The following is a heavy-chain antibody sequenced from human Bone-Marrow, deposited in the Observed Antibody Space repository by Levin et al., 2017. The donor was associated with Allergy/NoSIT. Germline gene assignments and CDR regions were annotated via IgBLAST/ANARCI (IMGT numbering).Heavy chain of an antibody. V-gene: IGHV4-31*03. CDR2: VSYSGIT. Sequence: SQTLSLTCTVSGGPISSGIYFWSWVRQLPGKGLEWIGYVSYSGITFYNQSLKSRVTISGDTSKNLFSLTLNSVTAADTAIYYCARGITVFGVVLAVNDAFDVWGQGTMVTVSS. D-gene: IGHD3-3*01. J-gene: IGHJ3*01. CDR1: GGPISSGIYF. CDR3: ARGITVFGVVLAVNDAFDV.